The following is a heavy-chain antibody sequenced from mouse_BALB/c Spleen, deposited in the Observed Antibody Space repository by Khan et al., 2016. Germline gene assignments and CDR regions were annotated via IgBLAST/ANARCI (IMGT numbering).Heavy chain of an antibody. V-gene: IGHV3-2*02. CDR2: ISYSGST. J-gene: IGHJ1*01. Sequence: EVQLQESGPGLVKPSQSLSLTCTVTGYSITSDYAWNWIRQFPGNKLEWMGYISYSGSTSYNPSLNSRISITRDTSKNQFFLQLNSVTTEYTATYYCARFYYGSSYWYFDVWGAGTTLTVSS. CDR1: GYSITSDYA. D-gene: IGHD1-1*01. CDR3: ARFYYGSSYWYFDV.